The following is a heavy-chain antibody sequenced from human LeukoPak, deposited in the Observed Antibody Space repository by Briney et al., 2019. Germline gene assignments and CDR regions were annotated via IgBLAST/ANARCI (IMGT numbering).Heavy chain of an antibody. CDR3: TRSEPPYPFDS. J-gene: IGHJ4*02. Sequence: SETLSLTRAVYGGSFSGNYWSWIRQPPGRNLEWIGEINHSGSTNYNPSLKSRVTISLDTSKNQFSLKLHSVTAADTAVYYCTRSEPPYPFDSWGQGTLVTVSS. V-gene: IGHV4-34*01. CDR1: GGSFSGNY. CDR2: INHSGST.